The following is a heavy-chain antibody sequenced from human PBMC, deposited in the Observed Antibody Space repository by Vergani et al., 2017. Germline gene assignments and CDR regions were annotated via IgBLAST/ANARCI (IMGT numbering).Heavy chain of an antibody. D-gene: IGHD1-7*01. J-gene: IGHJ4*02. V-gene: IGHV3-15*01. CDR1: GFTFSNAW. CDR3: AYVDNWNYGTTPY. Sequence: EVQLVESGGGLVKPGGSLRLSCAASGFTFSNAWMSWVRQAPGKGLEWVGRIKSKTDGGTTDYAAPVKGRFTISRDDSKNTLYLQMNSLRAEDTAVYYCAYVDNWNYGTTPYWGQGTLVTVSS. CDR2: IKSKTDGGTT.